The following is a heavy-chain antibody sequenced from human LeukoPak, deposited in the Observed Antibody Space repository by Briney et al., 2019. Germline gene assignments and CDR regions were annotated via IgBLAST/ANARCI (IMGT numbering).Heavy chain of an antibody. CDR2: ISGSGGTT. Sequence: GGSLRLSCAASGFTFDTYAMNWVRQAPGKGLEWVSGISGSGGTTYYADSVKGRFTISRDSSTNTLYLQTNSLRTEDTAVYYCARSYPTGSHYSSYYWGQGTLVTVSS. J-gene: IGHJ4*02. D-gene: IGHD1-26*01. V-gene: IGHV3-23*01. CDR3: ARSYPTGSHYSSYY. CDR1: GFTFDTYA.